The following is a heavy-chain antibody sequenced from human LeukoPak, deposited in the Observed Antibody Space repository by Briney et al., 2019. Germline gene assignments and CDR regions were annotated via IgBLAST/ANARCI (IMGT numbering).Heavy chain of an antibody. CDR2: MSGSGGST. D-gene: IGHD3-16*01. CDR1: GFTFSIYA. Sequence: GGSLRLSCAASGFTFSIYAMGWVRQAPGKGLEWVSGMSGSGGSTYYADSVKGRFTISRDNSKNTLYLQMNTLRAEDTAVYYCAKDREYSYVYDAFDIWGQGTLVTVSS. J-gene: IGHJ3*02. V-gene: IGHV3-23*01. CDR3: AKDREYSYVYDAFDI.